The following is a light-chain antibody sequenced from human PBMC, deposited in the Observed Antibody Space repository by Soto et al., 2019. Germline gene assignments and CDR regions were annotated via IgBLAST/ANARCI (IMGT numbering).Light chain of an antibody. Sequence: DSHITQSPSSLSASVGDRVTITCRASQGISNYLAWYQQKPGKVPKLLIYAASTLQSGVPSRFSGSGSGTDFTLTISSLQPEDVATYYCQKYNSALQFGQGTKVDIK. V-gene: IGKV1-27*01. J-gene: IGKJ1*01. CDR2: AAS. CDR3: QKYNSALQ. CDR1: QGISNY.